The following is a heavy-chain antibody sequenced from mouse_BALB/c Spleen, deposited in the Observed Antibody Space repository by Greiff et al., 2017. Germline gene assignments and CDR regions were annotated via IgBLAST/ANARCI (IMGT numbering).Heavy chain of an antibody. J-gene: IGHJ4*01. Sequence: QVQLQQSGPELVKPGASVRISCKASVYTFTSYYIHWVKQRPGQGLEWIGWIYPGNVNTKYNEKFKGKATLTADKSSSTAYMQLSSLTSEDSAVYFCARSQRAMDYWGQGTSVTVSS. V-gene: IGHV1S56*01. CDR1: VYTFTSYY. CDR3: ARSQRAMDY. CDR2: IYPGNVNT.